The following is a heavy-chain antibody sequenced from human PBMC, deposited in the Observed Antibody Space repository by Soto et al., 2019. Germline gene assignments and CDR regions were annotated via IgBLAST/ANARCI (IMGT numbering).Heavy chain of an antibody. CDR2: ISYDGSNK. CDR1: GFTFSSYA. CDR3: ASWVVAALDY. Sequence: PGGSLRLSCAASGFTFSSYAMHWVRQAPGKGLEWVAVISYDGSNKYYADSVKGRFTISRDNSKNTLYLQMNSLRAEDTAVYYCASWVVAALDYWCQGTLVTVSS. V-gene: IGHV3-30-3*01. J-gene: IGHJ4*02. D-gene: IGHD2-15*01.